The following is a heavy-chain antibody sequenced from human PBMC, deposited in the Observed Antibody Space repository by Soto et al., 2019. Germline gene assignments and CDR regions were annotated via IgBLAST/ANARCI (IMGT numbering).Heavy chain of an antibody. Sequence: GGSLRLSCVGSGFTFTNYAMSWVRQAPGKGLERVSGIGEGGSDTFYADSVKGRFTIAKDNSKNTLYLQMNSLRAEDTAVYYCAREGVQHGSGPYYYYGMDVWGQGTTVTVSS. J-gene: IGHJ6*02. D-gene: IGHD3-10*01. CDR2: IGEGGSDT. V-gene: IGHV3-23*01. CDR3: AREGVQHGSGPYYYYGMDV. CDR1: GFTFTNYA.